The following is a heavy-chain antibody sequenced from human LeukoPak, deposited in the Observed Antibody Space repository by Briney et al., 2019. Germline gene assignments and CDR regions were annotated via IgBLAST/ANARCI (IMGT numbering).Heavy chain of an antibody. Sequence: PSETLSLTCAVYGGSFSGYYWSWIRQPPGKGLEWIGEINHSGSTNYNPSLKSRVTILVDRSKNQFSLKLSSVTAADTAVYYCAGGRGGGGSYYRYFQHWGQGTLVTVSS. D-gene: IGHD1-26*01. J-gene: IGHJ1*01. CDR1: GGSFSGYY. V-gene: IGHV4-34*01. CDR2: INHSGST. CDR3: AGGRGGGGSYYRYFQH.